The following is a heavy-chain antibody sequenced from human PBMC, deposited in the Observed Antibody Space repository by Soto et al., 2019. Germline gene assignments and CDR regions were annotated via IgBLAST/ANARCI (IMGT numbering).Heavy chain of an antibody. Sequence: PSETLSLTCTVSGGSISSGGYYWSWIRQHPGKGLEWIGYIYYSGSTYYNPSLKSRVTISVDTSKNQFSLKLSSVTAADTAVYYCARGNDYVNYYYYYYMDVWGKGTTVTVSS. D-gene: IGHD4-17*01. J-gene: IGHJ6*03. CDR3: ARGNDYVNYYYYYYMDV. CDR2: IYYSGST. CDR1: GGSISSGGYY. V-gene: IGHV4-31*03.